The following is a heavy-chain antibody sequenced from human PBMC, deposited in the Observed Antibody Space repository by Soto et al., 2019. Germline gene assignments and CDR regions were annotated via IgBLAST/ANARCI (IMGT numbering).Heavy chain of an antibody. CDR3: VKGYWKGDV. J-gene: IGHJ6*02. CDR1: GFTFSTYA. Sequence: EVQLLESWGGLVQPGGSLRLSCAASGFTFSTYAMNWVRQAPGNGLEWVSAISGSGGSIHYADSVKGRFTISRDNSKNTLYLQMNSLRDEDTAVYHCVKGYWKGDVWGQGTTVTVSS. CDR2: ISGSGGSI. D-gene: IGHD1-1*01. V-gene: IGHV3-23*01.